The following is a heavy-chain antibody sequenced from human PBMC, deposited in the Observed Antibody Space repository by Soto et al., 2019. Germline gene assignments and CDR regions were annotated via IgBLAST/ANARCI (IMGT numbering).Heavy chain of an antibody. CDR3: ARGFNIYGPAGGYALDV. CDR2: IITILGTP. J-gene: IGHJ6*02. Sequence: QVQLVQSGAEVKKPGSSVRVSCKTSGGTVSSYVISWVRQAPGQGREWMGGIITILGTPDYAQKFQGRVTITADESTSTGYMELKSLKSEATAVYYCARGFNIYGPAGGYALDVWGQGTTVTVSS. D-gene: IGHD3-9*01. V-gene: IGHV1-69*01. CDR1: GGTVSSYV.